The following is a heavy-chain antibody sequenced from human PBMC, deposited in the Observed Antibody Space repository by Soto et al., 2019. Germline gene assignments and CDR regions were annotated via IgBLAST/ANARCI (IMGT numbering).Heavy chain of an antibody. CDR3: TRQRDYGDYYFDY. V-gene: IGHV4-59*08. CDR1: GDSISSYY. J-gene: IGHJ4*02. Sequence: PSETLSLTCTVSGDSISSYYWSWIRQSPGKGLEWIGYIYYSGSTNYNPSLKSRVTISVDTSKNQFSLKLSSVTAADTAVYYCTRQRDYGDYYFDYWGQGTLVTVSS. D-gene: IGHD4-17*01. CDR2: IYYSGST.